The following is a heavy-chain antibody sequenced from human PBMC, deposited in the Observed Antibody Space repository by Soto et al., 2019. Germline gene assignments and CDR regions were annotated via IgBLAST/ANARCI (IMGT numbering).Heavy chain of an antibody. CDR3: AKDGGLAYTISTIRPATFWDY. Sequence: EVQLVESGGGLVQPGRSLRLSCAASGFTFDDYAMHWVRQAPGKGLEWVSGISWNSGSIGYADSVKGRFTISRDNAKNSLYLQMNSLRAENTALYYCAKDGGLAYTISTIRPATFWDYWGQGTLVTVSS. CDR2: ISWNSGSI. CDR1: GFTFDDYA. J-gene: IGHJ4*02. D-gene: IGHD1-1*01. V-gene: IGHV3-9*01.